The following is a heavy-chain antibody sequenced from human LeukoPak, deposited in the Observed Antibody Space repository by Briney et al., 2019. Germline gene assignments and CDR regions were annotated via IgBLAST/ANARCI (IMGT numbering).Heavy chain of an antibody. CDR3: VKVGGGGGWYWSP. V-gene: IGHV1-69*05. J-gene: IGHJ5*02. CDR1: GGTFSSYA. CDR2: IIPIFGTA. D-gene: IGHD6-19*01. Sequence: ASVKVSCKASGGTFSSYAISWVRQAPGQGLEWMGGIIPIFGTANYAQKFQGRVTITTDESTSTAYMELSSLRSEDTAVYYCVKVGGGGGWYWSPWGQGTLVTVSS.